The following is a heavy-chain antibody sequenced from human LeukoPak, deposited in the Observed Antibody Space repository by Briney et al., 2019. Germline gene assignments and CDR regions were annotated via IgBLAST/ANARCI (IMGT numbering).Heavy chain of an antibody. J-gene: IGHJ6*02. V-gene: IGHV3-7*01. D-gene: IGHD4-17*01. CDR1: GFTFSSYW. Sequence: GSLRLSCAASGFTFSSYWMSWVRQAPAKGLEWVANIKQDGSEKYYVDSVKGRFTISRDNAKNSLYLQMNSLRAEDTAVYYCARDRGDYAGGMDVWGQGTTVTVSS. CDR2: IKQDGSEK. CDR3: ARDRGDYAGGMDV.